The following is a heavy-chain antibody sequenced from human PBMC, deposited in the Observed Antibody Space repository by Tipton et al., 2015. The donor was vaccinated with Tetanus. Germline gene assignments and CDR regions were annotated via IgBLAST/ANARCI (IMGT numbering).Heavy chain of an antibody. CDR1: GGSFSNYF. CDR3: ARALKQGANWFDP. Sequence: TLSLTCAVYGGSFSNYFWNWIRQPAGKGLEWIGRIYSSGTTNYDPSLRGRVTMSIDTSKNRFSLKLDSVTAADTAIYYCARALKQGANWFDPWGQGTLVTVSS. V-gene: IGHV4-59*10. D-gene: IGHD3-16*01. CDR2: IYSSGTT. J-gene: IGHJ5*02.